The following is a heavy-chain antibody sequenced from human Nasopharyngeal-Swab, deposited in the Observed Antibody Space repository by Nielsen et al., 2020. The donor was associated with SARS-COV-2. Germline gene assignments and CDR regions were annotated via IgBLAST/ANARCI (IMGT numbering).Heavy chain of an antibody. CDR3: ARVLPFRITGTSGMDV. V-gene: IGHV1-69*13. J-gene: IGHJ6*02. CDR1: GGTFTKYT. Sequence: SVKVSCKASGGTFTKYTFSWVRQAPGLGLEWMGGVIPMSRTANYAQKFQGRVTITADESTSTAYMELSSLRSEDTAVYYCARVLPFRITGTSGMDVWGQGTTVTVSS. CDR2: VIPMSRTA. D-gene: IGHD1-7*01.